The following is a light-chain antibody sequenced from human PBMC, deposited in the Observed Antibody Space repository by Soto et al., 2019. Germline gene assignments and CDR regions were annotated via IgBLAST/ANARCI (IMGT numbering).Light chain of an antibody. CDR2: WAS. CDR1: QIVLYSSNNKNY. V-gene: IGKV4-1*01. CDR3: QQSYSTPT. Sequence: DIVMTQSPDSLSVSLGERATINFNSSQIVLYSSNNKNYLAWYQQKPGQPPKLLIYWASTRESGVPDRFSGSGSGTDFTLTISSLQAEDVAVYYCQQSYSTPTFGPGTKVDIK. J-gene: IGKJ3*01.